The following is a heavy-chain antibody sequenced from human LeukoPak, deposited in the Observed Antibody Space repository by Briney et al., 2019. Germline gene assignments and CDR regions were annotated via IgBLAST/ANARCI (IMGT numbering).Heavy chain of an antibody. CDR1: GGTFSSYA. Sequence: SVKVSCEASGGTFSSYAISWVRQAPGQGLEWMGRIIPILGTANYAQKFQGRVTITADESTSTAYMELSSLRSEDTAVYYCACDFWSGYSLDYWGQGTLVTVSS. D-gene: IGHD3-3*01. V-gene: IGHV1-69*11. CDR3: ACDFWSGYSLDY. CDR2: IIPILGTA. J-gene: IGHJ4*02.